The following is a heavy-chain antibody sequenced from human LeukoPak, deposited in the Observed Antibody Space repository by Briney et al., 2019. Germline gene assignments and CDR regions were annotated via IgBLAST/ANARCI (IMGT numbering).Heavy chain of an antibody. CDR1: GGSFSGYY. V-gene: IGHV4-34*01. Sequence: SETLSLTCAVYGGSFSGYYWSWIRQPPGKGLEWIGEINHSGSTNYNPSLKSRVTISVDTSKNQFSLKLSSVTAADTAVYYSATLKRIAARPLPSDYWGQGTLVTVSS. CDR3: ATLKRIAARPLPSDY. CDR2: INHSGST. J-gene: IGHJ4*02. D-gene: IGHD6-6*01.